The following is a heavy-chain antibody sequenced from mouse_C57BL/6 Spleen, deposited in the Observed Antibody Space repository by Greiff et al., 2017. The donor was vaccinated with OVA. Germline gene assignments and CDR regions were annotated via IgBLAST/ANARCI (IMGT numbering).Heavy chain of an antibody. Sequence: EVKVVESGGGLVKPGGSLKLSCAASGFTFSSYAMSWVRQTPEKRLEWVATISDGGSYTYYPDNVKGRFTISRDNAKNNLYLQMSHLKSEDTAMYYCARDPPFDYEKGPWFAYWGQGTLVTVSA. D-gene: IGHD2-4*01. CDR3: ARDPPFDYEKGPWFAY. CDR2: ISDGGSYT. CDR1: GFTFSSYA. J-gene: IGHJ3*01. V-gene: IGHV5-4*01.